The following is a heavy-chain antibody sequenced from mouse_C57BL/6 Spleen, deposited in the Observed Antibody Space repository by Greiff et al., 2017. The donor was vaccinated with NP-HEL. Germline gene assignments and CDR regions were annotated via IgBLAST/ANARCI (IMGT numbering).Heavy chain of an antibody. V-gene: IGHV8-8*01. Sequence: QVTLKVSGPGILQPSQSLSLTCSFSGFSLSTFGMGVGWIRQPSGKGLEWLAHIWWDDDKYYNPSLKSRLTIAKDTSKNQVFLKNANVDTADTATYYCARIPYYGSSPFYAMDYWGQGTSVTVSS. D-gene: IGHD1-1*01. CDR3: ARIPYYGSSPFYAMDY. CDR2: IWWDDDK. J-gene: IGHJ4*01. CDR1: GFSLSTFGMG.